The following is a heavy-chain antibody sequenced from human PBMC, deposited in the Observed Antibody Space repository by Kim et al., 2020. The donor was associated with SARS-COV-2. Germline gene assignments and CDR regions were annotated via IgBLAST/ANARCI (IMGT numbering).Heavy chain of an antibody. Sequence: GGSLRLSCAASGFTFDDYAMHWVRQAPGKGLEWVSGISWNSGSIGYADSVKGRFTISRDNAKNSLYLQMNSLRAEDTASYYCAKDMLFRGSSRDDAFDI. CDR1: GFTFDDYA. CDR3: AKDMLFRGSSRDDAFDI. D-gene: IGHD1-26*01. V-gene: IGHV3-9*01. CDR2: ISWNSGSI. J-gene: IGHJ3*02.